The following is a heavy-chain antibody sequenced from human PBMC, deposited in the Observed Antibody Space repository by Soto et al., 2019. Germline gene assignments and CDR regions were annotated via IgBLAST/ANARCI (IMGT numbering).Heavy chain of an antibody. V-gene: IGHV3-23*01. Sequence: EVQLLESGGGLVQPGGSLRLSCAASGFTFSSYAMSWVRQAPGKGLEWVSAISGSGGSTYYADSVKGRFTISRDNSKNTLYLQMNSLRAEDTAVYYCAKDGSNSVWSPLAKFDYWGQGTLVTVSS. J-gene: IGHJ4*02. CDR2: ISGSGGST. CDR3: AKDGSNSVWSPLAKFDY. CDR1: GFTFSSYA. D-gene: IGHD6-19*01.